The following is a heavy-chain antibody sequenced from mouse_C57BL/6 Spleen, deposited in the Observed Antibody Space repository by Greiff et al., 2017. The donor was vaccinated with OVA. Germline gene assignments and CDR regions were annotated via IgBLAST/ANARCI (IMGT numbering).Heavy chain of an antibody. J-gene: IGHJ3*01. CDR3: TLYDYDPAWFAY. CDR2: IDPEDGDT. CDR1: GFNIKDYY. V-gene: IGHV14-1*01. D-gene: IGHD2-4*01. Sequence: EVQLVESGAELVRPGASVKLSCTASGFNIKDYYMHWVKQRPEQGLEWIGRIDPEDGDTEYAPKFPGKATMTADTASNAAYLQLSSLTSEDTAVYYCTLYDYDPAWFAYWGQGTLVTVSA.